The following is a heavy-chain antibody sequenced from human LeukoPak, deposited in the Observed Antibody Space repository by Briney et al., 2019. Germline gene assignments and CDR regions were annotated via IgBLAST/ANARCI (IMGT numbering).Heavy chain of an antibody. CDR2: ISWDGGTR. CDR1: GFTFSSYW. D-gene: IGHD2-2*01. V-gene: IGHV3-43*01. J-gene: IGHJ6*03. CDR3: AKEGSTGDFYMDV. Sequence: AGGSLRLSCAASGFTFSSYWMHWVRQAPGKGLEWVSLISWDGGTRYYADSVKGRFTISRDNSKNSLYLQMNSLRTEDTALYYCAKEGSTGDFYMDVWGKGTTVTVSS.